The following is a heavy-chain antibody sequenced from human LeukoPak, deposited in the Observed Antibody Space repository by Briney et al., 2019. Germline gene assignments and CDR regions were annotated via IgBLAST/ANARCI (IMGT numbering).Heavy chain of an antibody. D-gene: IGHD6-19*01. Sequence: SETLSLTCTVSGGSISSGGYYWSWIRQPPGKGLEWIGYIYHSGSTYYNPSLKSRVTISVDRSKNQFSLKLSSVTAADTAVYYCARDKGYSSGWSQPYYFDYWGQGTLVTVSS. CDR3: ARDKGYSSGWSQPYYFDY. CDR2: IYHSGST. J-gene: IGHJ4*02. V-gene: IGHV4-30-2*01. CDR1: GGSISSGGYY.